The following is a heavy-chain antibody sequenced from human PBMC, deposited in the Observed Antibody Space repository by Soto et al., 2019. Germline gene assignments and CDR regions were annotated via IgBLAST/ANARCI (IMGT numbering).Heavy chain of an antibody. Sequence: QVQLQESGPGLVKPSETLSLTCSVSGAAISSYYWSWIRQPPGKGLECIGYIYDSGSTNYNPSLKSRVTISVDTSKNRFSLQLSSVTAADTAVYYCARLGDTPYSWFDPWGQGTLVTVSS. J-gene: IGHJ5*02. CDR1: GAAISSYY. CDR2: IYDSGST. D-gene: IGHD2-15*01. CDR3: ARLGDTPYSWFDP. V-gene: IGHV4-59*08.